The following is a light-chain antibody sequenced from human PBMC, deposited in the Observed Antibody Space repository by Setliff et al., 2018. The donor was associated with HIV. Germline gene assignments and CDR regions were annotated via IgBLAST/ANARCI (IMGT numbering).Light chain of an antibody. CDR2: DVS. V-gene: IGLV2-14*03. Sequence: QSVLTQPASVSGSPGQSITISCTGTSSDVGGYNYVSWYQQHPGKAPKLIIYDVSKRPSGVSNRFSGSKTGNTASLTISGLQAEDEADYYCSSYTSSTPLYVFGTGTKVHRP. J-gene: IGLJ1*01. CDR3: SSYTSSTPLYV. CDR1: SSDVGGYNY.